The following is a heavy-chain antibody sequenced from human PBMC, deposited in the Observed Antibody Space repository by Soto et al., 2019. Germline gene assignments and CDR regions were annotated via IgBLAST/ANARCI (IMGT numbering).Heavy chain of an antibody. CDR2: IRSKANSYAT. CDR3: TRIGDQGY. Sequence: EVQLVESGGGLVQPGESLKLSCAASGFTFSGSAMHWVRQASGKGLEWVGRIRSKANSYATAYAASVKGRFTISRDDSKNTAYLQMNSLKTEDTAVYYCTRIGDQGYWGQGTLVTVSS. J-gene: IGHJ4*02. CDR1: GFTFSGSA. V-gene: IGHV3-73*01. D-gene: IGHD2-21*02.